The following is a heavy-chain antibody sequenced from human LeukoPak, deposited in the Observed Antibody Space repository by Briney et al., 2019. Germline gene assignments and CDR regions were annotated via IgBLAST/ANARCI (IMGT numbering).Heavy chain of an antibody. CDR1: GFTISSYG. D-gene: IGHD2-15*01. J-gene: IGHJ4*02. V-gene: IGHV3-33*01. Sequence: GGSLRLSCAASGFTISSYGMHWVRQAPGKGLEWVALIWYDGNNKYYADSVKGRFTISRDNSKNTLYLQMNSLRAEDTALYYCARQYCSGGDCYFFDWGQGTLVTVSS. CDR3: ARQYCSGGDCYFFD. CDR2: IWYDGNNK.